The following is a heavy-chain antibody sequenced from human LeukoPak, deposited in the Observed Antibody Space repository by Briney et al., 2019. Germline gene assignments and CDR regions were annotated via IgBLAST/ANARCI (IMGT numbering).Heavy chain of an antibody. CDR3: ARDPRAIVVVVAATRGGIFQH. D-gene: IGHD2-15*01. Sequence: GGSLRLSCAASGFTFSTYNMNWVRQAPGKGLEWVSSISGSSSYIYYADSVKGRFTISRDNSKNTLYLQMNSLRAEDTAVYYCARDPRAIVVVVAATRGGIFQHWGQGTLVTVSS. V-gene: IGHV3-21*01. J-gene: IGHJ1*01. CDR2: ISGSSSYI. CDR1: GFTFSTYN.